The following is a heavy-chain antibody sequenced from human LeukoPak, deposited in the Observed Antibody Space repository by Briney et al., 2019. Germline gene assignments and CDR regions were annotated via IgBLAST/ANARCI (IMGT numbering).Heavy chain of an antibody. J-gene: IGHJ4*02. D-gene: IGHD3-10*01. CDR3: ARGFGLRGEDY. V-gene: IGHV4-31*03. CDR2: IYYSGST. Sequence: SETLSLTCTVSGGSISSGGYYWSWIRQPPGKGLEWIGYIYYSGSTYYNPSLKSRVTISVDMSKNQFSLKLSSVTAADTAVYYCARGFGLRGEDYWGQGALVTVSS. CDR1: GGSISSGGYY.